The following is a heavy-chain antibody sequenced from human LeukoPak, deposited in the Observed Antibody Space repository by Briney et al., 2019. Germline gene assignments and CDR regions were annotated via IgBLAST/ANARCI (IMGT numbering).Heavy chain of an antibody. CDR1: GYTFTGYD. CDR2: MNPNSGNT. CDR3: ARFVGQLALYYYYYMDV. D-gene: IGHD6-6*01. J-gene: IGHJ6*03. Sequence: ASVKVSCKASGYTFTGYDINWVRQATGQGLEWMGWMNPNSGNTGYAQKFQGRVTMIRNTSISTAYMELSSLRSEDTAVYYCARFVGQLALYYYYYMDVWGKGTTVTVSS. V-gene: IGHV1-8*01.